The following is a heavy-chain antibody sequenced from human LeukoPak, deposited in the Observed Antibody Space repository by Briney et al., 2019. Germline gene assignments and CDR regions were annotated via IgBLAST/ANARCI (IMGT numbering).Heavy chain of an antibody. V-gene: IGHV1-46*01. CDR2: IIPSDGFT. CDR3: ARDQSGEWDLLSGWWFDP. J-gene: IGHJ5*02. CDR1: GYTFSSYY. D-gene: IGHD1-26*01. Sequence: GASVKVSCKASGYTFSSYYVHWVRQAPGQGLEWMGMIIPSDGFTSYAQKFQGRVTVTRDMSTSTVYMELSDLKSEDTAVYYCARDQSGEWDLLSGWWFDPWGQGTLVTVSS.